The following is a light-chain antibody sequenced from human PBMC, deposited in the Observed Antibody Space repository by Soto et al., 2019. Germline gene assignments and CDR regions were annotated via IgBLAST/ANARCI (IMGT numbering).Light chain of an antibody. CDR1: QSVSSN. J-gene: IGKJ5*01. CDR3: QQYDNWPPVT. Sequence: EVVMTQSPATLSVSPGERVTLSCRASQSVSSNLAWYQQKRGQAPRLLISGASTRATGIPARFSGSGSGTEFTLTISTLQSEDFAVYYCQQYDNWPPVTFGQGTRLEMK. CDR2: GAS. V-gene: IGKV3-15*01.